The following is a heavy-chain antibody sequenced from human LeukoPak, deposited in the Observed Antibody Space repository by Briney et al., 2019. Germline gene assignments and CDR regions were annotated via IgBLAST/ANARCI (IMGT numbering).Heavy chain of an antibody. CDR1: GYSFTSYC. D-gene: IGHD3-3*01. CDR3: ARDPTVITSSRITIFGVVKSPHNWFDP. V-gene: IGHV1-46*01. Sequence: ASVKVSCKASGYSFTSYCMHWVRQAPGQGLEWMGMITPSDGGTTYAQKFQGGVTMTRDTSTSTVYMDLSSLRSEDTAIYFCARDPTVITSSRITIFGVVKSPHNWFDPWGQGTLVTVSS. CDR2: ITPSDGGT. J-gene: IGHJ5*02.